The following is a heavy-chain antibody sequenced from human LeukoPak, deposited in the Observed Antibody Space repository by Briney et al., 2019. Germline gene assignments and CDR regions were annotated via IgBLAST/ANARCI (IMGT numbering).Heavy chain of an antibody. CDR2: MIPTLEIG. V-gene: IGHV1-69*04. D-gene: IGHD1-14*01. Sequence: SVKVSCTASGGTFSIYAISWVGQAPGQGGEWMGRMIPTLEIGNYAQKFQGRITITAEKTTSTAYMELSSLRPEDTAVYYCARVISGTWLWFWGQGTLVTVSS. CDR1: GGTFSIYA. CDR3: ARVISGTWLWF. J-gene: IGHJ4*02.